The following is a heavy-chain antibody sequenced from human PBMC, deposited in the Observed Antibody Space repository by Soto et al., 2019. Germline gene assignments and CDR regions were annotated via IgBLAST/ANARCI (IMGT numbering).Heavy chain of an antibody. Sequence: QVQLVESGGGVVQPGRSLRLSCAASGFTFISYAMHWVRQAPGKGLEWVAVISYEGSNKYYADSVKGRFTISRDNSQNTLYLQMNSLSVEDTAVYYCERTGHLRSLDIWGQGTIVTVSS. V-gene: IGHV3-30-3*01. CDR1: GFTFISYA. J-gene: IGHJ3*02. CDR3: ERTGHLRSLDI. CDR2: ISYEGSNK.